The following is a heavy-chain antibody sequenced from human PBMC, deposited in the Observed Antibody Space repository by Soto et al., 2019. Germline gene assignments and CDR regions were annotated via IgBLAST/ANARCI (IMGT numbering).Heavy chain of an antibody. Sequence: PSETLSLTCTVSGGSISSGDYYWSWIRQPPGKGLEWIGYIYYSGSTYYNPSLKSRVTISVDTSKNQFSLKLSSVTAADTAVYYWASRDDYSNYLRMDVCGQGTTVIVSS. CDR2: IYYSGST. J-gene: IGHJ6*02. V-gene: IGHV4-30-4*01. CDR1: GGSISSGDYY. D-gene: IGHD4-4*01. CDR3: ASRDDYSNYLRMDV.